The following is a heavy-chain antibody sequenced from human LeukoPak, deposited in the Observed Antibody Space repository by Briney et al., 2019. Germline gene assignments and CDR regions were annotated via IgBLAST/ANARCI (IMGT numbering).Heavy chain of an antibody. CDR3: AKDLGPYSSSWYDY. D-gene: IGHD6-13*01. V-gene: IGHV3-23*01. CDR1: GFTFSSYA. Sequence: GSLRLSCAASGFTFSSYAMSWVRQAPGKGLEWVSAISGSGGSTYYADSVKGRFTISRDNSKNTLYLQMNSLRAEDTAVYYCAKDLGPYSSSWYDYWGQGTLVTVSS. CDR2: ISGSGGST. J-gene: IGHJ4*02.